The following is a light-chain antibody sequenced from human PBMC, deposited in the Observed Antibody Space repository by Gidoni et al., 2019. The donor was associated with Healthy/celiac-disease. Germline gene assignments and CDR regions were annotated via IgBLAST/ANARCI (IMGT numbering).Light chain of an antibody. CDR3: QAWDSSTVV. CDR2: QDS. CDR1: KLGDKY. V-gene: IGLV3-1*01. Sequence: SYELTQPPSVSVSPGQTASITCSGNKLGDKYAYWYQQKPGQSPVLVIYQDSKRPSGIPERFSGSNSGKTATLTISGTQAMDEADYYCQAWDSSTVVFGGGTKLTVL. J-gene: IGLJ2*01.